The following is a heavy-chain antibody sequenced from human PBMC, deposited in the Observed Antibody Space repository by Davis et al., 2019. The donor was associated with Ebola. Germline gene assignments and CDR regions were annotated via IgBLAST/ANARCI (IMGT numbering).Heavy chain of an antibody. V-gene: IGHV1-2*02. J-gene: IGHJ4*02. CDR2: IHPNTGGT. CDR1: GYPFTGYY. Sequence: ASVKVSCKASGYPFTGYYLHWVRQAPGQGLEWMGWIHPNTGGTNYAQKFQGRVTMTRDTSNNTAYMQLTRLTSDDTAVYYCARPDSSGWPYFHYWGQGTLVTVSS. CDR3: ARPDSSGWPYFHY. D-gene: IGHD6-19*01.